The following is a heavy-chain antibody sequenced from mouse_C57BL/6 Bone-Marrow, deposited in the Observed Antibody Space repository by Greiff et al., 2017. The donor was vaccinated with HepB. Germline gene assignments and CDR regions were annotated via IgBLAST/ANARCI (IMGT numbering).Heavy chain of an antibody. Sequence: VQLQQSGAELARPGASVKLFCKASGYTFTSYGISWVKQRTGQGLEWIGEIYPRSGNTYYNEKFKGKATLTADKSSSTAYMELRSLTSEDSAVYFCARRGSSYGGYAMDYWGQGTSVTVSS. CDR3: ARRGSSYGGYAMDY. CDR1: GYTFTSYG. D-gene: IGHD1-1*01. V-gene: IGHV1-81*01. CDR2: IYPRSGNT. J-gene: IGHJ4*01.